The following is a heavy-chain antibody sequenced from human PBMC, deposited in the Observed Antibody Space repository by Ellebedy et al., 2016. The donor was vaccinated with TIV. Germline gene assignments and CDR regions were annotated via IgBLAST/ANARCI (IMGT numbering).Heavy chain of an antibody. J-gene: IGHJ6*02. Sequence: AASVQVSCKASGYTFTSYGIIWVRQAPRQGLEWMGWINAGNGNTKDSQKFQGRVTLTRDTSASTAYMELSSLRSEDTAVYYCAYSTGKAYYYAMDVWGQGTTVTVSS. CDR1: GYTFTSYG. D-gene: IGHD1-1*01. CDR2: INAGNGNT. CDR3: AYSTGKAYYYAMDV. V-gene: IGHV1-3*01.